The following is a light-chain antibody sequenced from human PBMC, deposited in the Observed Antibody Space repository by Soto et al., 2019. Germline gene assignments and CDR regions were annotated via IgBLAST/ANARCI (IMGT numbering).Light chain of an antibody. J-gene: IGKJ4*01. V-gene: IGKV3-15*01. CDR1: QSITGN. Sequence: EIVMTQSPATLSVSPGERATLSCRASQSITGNLTWYQQKPGQAPRLLIYDASTRATGIPARFSGSGSGTEFTLTISRLQSEDFAVYYCQQYNNLPLTFGGGTKVEIK. CDR3: QQYNNLPLT. CDR2: DAS.